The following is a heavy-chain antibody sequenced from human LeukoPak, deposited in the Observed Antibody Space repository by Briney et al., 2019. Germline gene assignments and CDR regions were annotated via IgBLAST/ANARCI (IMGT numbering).Heavy chain of an antibody. Sequence: PETLSLTCTVSGASTASHYWTWLRQPPGKELEWIAYMFDTVSTKSNPSLKSRLTLSVDTSKKQLSLRLSSVTAADTAVYYCATIKRGSTYGYFDFWGQGIKVTVSS. J-gene: IGHJ4*02. D-gene: IGHD5-18*01. CDR1: GASTASHY. CDR3: ATIKRGSTYGYFDF. V-gene: IGHV4-59*11. CDR2: MFDTVST.